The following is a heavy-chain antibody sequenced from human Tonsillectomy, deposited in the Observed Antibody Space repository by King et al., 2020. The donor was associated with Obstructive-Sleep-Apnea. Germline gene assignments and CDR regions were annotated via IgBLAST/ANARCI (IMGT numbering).Heavy chain of an antibody. CDR2: IPYDGSSE. CDR3: AKELARGYPDAFYV. Sequence: VQLVESGGGVVQPGESLRLSCAASGFTFSNYGMHWVRQAPGKGLEWVAFIPYDGSSEYFADSVTGRFTISRDNSKNTLSLQMNSLRSEDTAVYYCAKELARGYPDAFYVWGQGTMVTVSS. V-gene: IGHV3-30*02. D-gene: IGHD2-15*01. J-gene: IGHJ3*01. CDR1: GFTFSNYG.